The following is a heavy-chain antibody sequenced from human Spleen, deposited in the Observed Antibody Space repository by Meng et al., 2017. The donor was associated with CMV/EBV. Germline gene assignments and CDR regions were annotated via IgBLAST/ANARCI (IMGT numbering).Heavy chain of an antibody. Sequence: GESLKISCAPSGFTFSDYYMKWVRQAPGKGLEWVSFIRSKIYGGAAEYAASVEGRFTVSRDDSNSIAYLQMNHLKIEDTAVYYCARGLTVPGAKYYFDYWGQGALVTVSS. CDR3: ARGLTVPGAKYYFDY. J-gene: IGHJ4*02. CDR1: GFTFSDYY. CDR2: IRSKIYGGAA. D-gene: IGHD2-2*01. V-gene: IGHV3-49*04.